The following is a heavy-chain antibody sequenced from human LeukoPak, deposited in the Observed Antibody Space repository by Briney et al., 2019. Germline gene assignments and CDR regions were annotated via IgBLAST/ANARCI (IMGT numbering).Heavy chain of an antibody. CDR1: GFTFSSYL. Sequence: GSLRLSCAASGFTFSSYLINWVRQAPGKGLEWIGYIYYSGSTNYNPSLKSRVTISVDTSKNQFSLKLSSVTAADTAVYYCARAKSKDKLIGLFDCWGQGTLVTVSS. J-gene: IGHJ4*02. D-gene: IGHD2-15*01. CDR3: ARAKSKDKLIGLFDC. CDR2: IYYSGST. V-gene: IGHV4-59*01.